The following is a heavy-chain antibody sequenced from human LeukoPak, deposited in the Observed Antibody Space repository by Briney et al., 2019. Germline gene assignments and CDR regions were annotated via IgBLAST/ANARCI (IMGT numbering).Heavy chain of an antibody. V-gene: IGHV4-4*02. CDR3: ARDRRFGIVLVTPLEY. CDR1: GGSINSENW. Sequence: PSGTLSLTCVVSGGSINSENWWSGVRPPPGKGLGWIGEIYHSGSTNYNPSLRSRVTISVDKSKNNFPLKLNSVTAADTAVYYCARDRRFGIVLVTPLEYWGQGILVTVSS. D-gene: IGHD3-22*01. J-gene: IGHJ4*02. CDR2: IYHSGST.